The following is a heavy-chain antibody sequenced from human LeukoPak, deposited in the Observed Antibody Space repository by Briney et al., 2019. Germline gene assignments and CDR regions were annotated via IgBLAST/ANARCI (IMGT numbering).Heavy chain of an antibody. D-gene: IGHD3-9*01. V-gene: IGHV4-31*03. CDR1: GGSISSGGYY. CDR3: ASGILTGYSDAFDI. J-gene: IGHJ3*02. Sequence: SETLSLTCTVSGGSISSGGYYWSWIRQHPGKGLEWIGYIYYSGSTYYNPSLKSRVTISVDTSKNQFSLKLSSVTAADTAVYYCASGILTGYSDAFDIWGQGTMVTVSS. CDR2: IYYSGST.